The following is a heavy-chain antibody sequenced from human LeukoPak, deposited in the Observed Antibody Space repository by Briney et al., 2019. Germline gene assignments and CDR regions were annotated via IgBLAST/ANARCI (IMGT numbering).Heavy chain of an antibody. CDR2: IRYDGSNK. CDR3: AKDELWFGELLPFDY. J-gene: IGHJ4*02. CDR1: GFTFSSYG. V-gene: IGHV3-30*02. D-gene: IGHD3-10*01. Sequence: PGGFLRLSCAASGFTFSSYGMHWVRQAPGKGLEWVAFIRYDGSNKYYADSVKGRFTISRDNSKNTLYLQMNSLRAEDTAVYYCAKDELWFGELLPFDYWGQGTLVTVSS.